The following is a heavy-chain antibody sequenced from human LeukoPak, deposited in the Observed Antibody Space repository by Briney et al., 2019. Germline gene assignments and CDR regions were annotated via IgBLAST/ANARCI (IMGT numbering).Heavy chain of an antibody. V-gene: IGHV3-74*01. CDR3: ARDAVDTANAV. CDR2: INSDGSIT. J-gene: IGHJ6*02. CDR1: GFTFTTYW. Sequence: EGSLRLSCAASGFTFTTYWMHWVRQAPGKGLVWVSHINSDGSITSYADSVKGRFTISRDNAKNTLYLQMNSLRAEDTAVYYCARDAVDTANAVWGQGTTVTVSS. D-gene: IGHD5-18*01.